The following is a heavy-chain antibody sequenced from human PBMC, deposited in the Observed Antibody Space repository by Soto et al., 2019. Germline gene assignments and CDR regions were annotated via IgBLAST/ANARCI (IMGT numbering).Heavy chain of an antibody. CDR3: VRTSLVVAAATREDY. J-gene: IGHJ4*02. D-gene: IGHD2-15*01. V-gene: IGHV3-74*01. CDR2: INSDGSST. Sequence: GGSLSLSCAASGFTFSSYWIHWVRQAPGKGLVWVSRINSDGSSTSYAGSVKGRFTISRDNAKNTLYLQMNSLRAEDTAVYYCVRTSLVVAAATREDYWGQGTLVTVSS. CDR1: GFTFSSYW.